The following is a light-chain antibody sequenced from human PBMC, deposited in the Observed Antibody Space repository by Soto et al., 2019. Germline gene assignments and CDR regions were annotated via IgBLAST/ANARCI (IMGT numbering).Light chain of an antibody. V-gene: IGKV1-39*01. Sequence: DIQMTQSPSSLSASIGDRVTITCRASQSISNYLNWYQQKPGKAPKLLIYAASSLQSGVPSRFSGSGSGTDFTLTISSLQPEDFATYCCQQSYNTPLTFGQGTKVDIK. CDR1: QSISNY. CDR3: QQSYNTPLT. J-gene: IGKJ1*01. CDR2: AAS.